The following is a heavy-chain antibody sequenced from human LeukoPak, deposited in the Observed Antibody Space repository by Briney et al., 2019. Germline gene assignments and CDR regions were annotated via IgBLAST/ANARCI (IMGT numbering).Heavy chain of an antibody. D-gene: IGHD3-22*01. V-gene: IGHV4-34*01. CDR1: GFTFSSYA. J-gene: IGHJ3*02. CDR3: ARRAYYYDSSGYYLGCLDI. CDR2: INHSGST. Sequence: GSLRLSCAASGFTFSSYAMTWVRQAPGKGLEWIGEINHSGSTNYNPSLKSRVTISVDTSKNQFSLKLSSVTAADTAVYYCARRAYYYDSSGYYLGCLDIWGQGTMVTVSS.